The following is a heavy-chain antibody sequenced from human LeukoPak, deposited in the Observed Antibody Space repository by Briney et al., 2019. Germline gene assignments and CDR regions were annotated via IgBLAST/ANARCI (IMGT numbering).Heavy chain of an antibody. V-gene: IGHV4-59*01. Sequence: SETLSLTCTVSGGSISSYYWSWIRQPAGKGLEWIGYIYYSGSTNYNPSLKSRITISVDTSKNQFSLKLSSVTAADTAVYYCARDTITIFGNSYYYMDVWGKGTTVTVSS. D-gene: IGHD3-3*01. J-gene: IGHJ6*03. CDR3: ARDTITIFGNSYYYMDV. CDR2: IYYSGST. CDR1: GGSISSYY.